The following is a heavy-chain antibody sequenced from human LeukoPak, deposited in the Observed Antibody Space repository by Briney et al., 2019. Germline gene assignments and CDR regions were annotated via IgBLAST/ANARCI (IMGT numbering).Heavy chain of an antibody. Sequence: SETLSLTCTVSGGSISSYSWSWIRQPPGKGLEWIGYVYSSGSTTYNPSLKSRVTMSVDTSKNQFSLKLSSVTAADTAVYYCAGGPSGNYYWFDPWGQGTLVTVSS. CDR2: VYSSGST. CDR3: AGGPSGNYYWFDP. J-gene: IGHJ5*02. V-gene: IGHV4-59*01. CDR1: GGSISSYS. D-gene: IGHD1-26*01.